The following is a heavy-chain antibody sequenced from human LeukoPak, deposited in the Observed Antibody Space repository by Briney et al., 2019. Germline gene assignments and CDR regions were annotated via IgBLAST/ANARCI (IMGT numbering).Heavy chain of an antibody. Sequence: ASVKVSCKTSGYSFILYGISWVRQAPGQGPEWMGWISTSTGDTKYTQKFQGRVTLTTDTSTSTAYMELSSLRSDDTAVYYCATDSYYYGSGVVRGWFDPWGQGTLVTVSS. D-gene: IGHD3-10*01. J-gene: IGHJ5*02. V-gene: IGHV1-18*01. CDR3: ATDSYYYGSGVVRGWFDP. CDR1: GYSFILYG. CDR2: ISTSTGDT.